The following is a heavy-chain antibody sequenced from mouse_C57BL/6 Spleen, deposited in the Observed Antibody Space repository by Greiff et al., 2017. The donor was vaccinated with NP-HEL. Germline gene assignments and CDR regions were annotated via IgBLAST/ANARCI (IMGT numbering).Heavy chain of an antibody. CDR3: TTLYYYGSSPVAY. CDR2: IDPENGDT. Sequence: EVQLQQSGAELVRPGASVKLSCTASGFNIKDDYMHWVKQRPEQGLEWIGWIDPENGDTEYASKFQGKATITADTSSNTAYLQLSSLTSEDTAVYYCTTLYYYGSSPVAYWGQGTLVTVSA. J-gene: IGHJ3*01. V-gene: IGHV14-4*01. CDR1: GFNIKDDY. D-gene: IGHD1-1*01.